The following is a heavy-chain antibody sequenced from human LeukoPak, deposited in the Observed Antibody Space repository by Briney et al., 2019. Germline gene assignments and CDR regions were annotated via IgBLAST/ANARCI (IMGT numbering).Heavy chain of an antibody. J-gene: IGHJ3*01. CDR3: ARVDRGVFAFDL. CDR2: LNPNSGGT. Sequence: ASVKVSCKTSGYIFIGYYINWVRQAPGQGLEWMGRLNPNSGGTSYAPKFQGRVTMTRDTSISTAYMELSSLRPDDTAVYYCARVDRGVFAFDLWGQGTMVTISS. CDR1: GYIFIGYY. D-gene: IGHD3-9*01. V-gene: IGHV1-2*06.